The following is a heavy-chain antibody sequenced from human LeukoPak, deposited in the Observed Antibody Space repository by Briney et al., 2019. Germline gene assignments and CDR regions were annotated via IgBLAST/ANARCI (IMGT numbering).Heavy chain of an antibody. V-gene: IGHV1-2*02. J-gene: IGHJ4*02. CDR2: INPNSGGT. CDR3: ARDEDTAMVPFDY. D-gene: IGHD5-18*01. Sequence: ASVKVSCKASGYTFTGYYMHWVRQAPGQGLEWMGWINPNSGGTNYAQKFQGRVTMTRDTSISTAYMELSRLRSDDTAVYYCARDEDTAMVPFDYWGQGTLVTVSS. CDR1: GYTFTGYY.